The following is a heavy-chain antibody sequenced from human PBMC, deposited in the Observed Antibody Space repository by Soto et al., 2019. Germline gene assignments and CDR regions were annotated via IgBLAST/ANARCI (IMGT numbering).Heavy chain of an antibody. Sequence: QVQLQESGPGLVKPSETLSLTCTVSGGSVSSGSYYWSWIRQPPGKGLEWLGYIYYSGSTNYNPSLKSRVTISVDTSKNQFSLKLSAVTAADTAVYYCARVTVTTFSYYGMDVWGQGTKVTVSS. J-gene: IGHJ6*02. V-gene: IGHV4-61*01. CDR3: ARVTVTTFSYYGMDV. D-gene: IGHD4-17*01. CDR2: IYYSGST. CDR1: GGSVSSGSYY.